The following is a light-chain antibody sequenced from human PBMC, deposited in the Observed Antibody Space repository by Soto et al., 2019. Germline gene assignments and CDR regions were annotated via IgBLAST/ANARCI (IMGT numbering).Light chain of an antibody. J-gene: IGKJ1*01. CDR3: QQYGSSLRT. CDR1: QSVSSSY. Sequence: EIVLTQSPGTLSSSPGERATLSCRASQSVSSSYLAWYQQKPGQAPSLLIYGASSRATGIPDRFSGSGSGTDFTLTISRLEPEDFAVYYCQQYGSSLRTFGQGTKVEIK. V-gene: IGKV3-20*01. CDR2: GAS.